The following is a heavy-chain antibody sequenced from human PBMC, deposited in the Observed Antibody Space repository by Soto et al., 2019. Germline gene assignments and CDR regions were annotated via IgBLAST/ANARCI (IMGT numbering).Heavy chain of an antibody. CDR1: GGSISSYD. J-gene: IGHJ4*02. CDR2: IYYSGST. CDR3: ARDLGGSLDY. V-gene: IGHV4-59*01. Sequence: SETLCLTCSVAGGSISSYDWSWIRQPPGKGLEWIGYIYYSGSTNYNPSLKSRVTTSVDTSKNQFSLKLSSVTAADTAVYYCARDLGGSLDYWGQGTLVTVSS. D-gene: IGHD1-26*01.